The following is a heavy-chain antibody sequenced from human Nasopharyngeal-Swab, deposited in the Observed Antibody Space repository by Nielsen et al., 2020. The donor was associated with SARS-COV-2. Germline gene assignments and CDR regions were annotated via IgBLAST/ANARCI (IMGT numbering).Heavy chain of an antibody. CDR1: GGSISSYY. Sequence: GSLRLSCTVSGGSISSYYWSWIRQPPGKGLEWIGYIYYSGSTNYNPSLKNRVTISVDTSKNQFSLKLSSVTAADTAVYYCARHTVATPISHYFDYWGQGTLVTVSS. CDR2: IYYSGST. D-gene: IGHD4-17*01. V-gene: IGHV4-59*08. J-gene: IGHJ4*02. CDR3: ARHTVATPISHYFDY.